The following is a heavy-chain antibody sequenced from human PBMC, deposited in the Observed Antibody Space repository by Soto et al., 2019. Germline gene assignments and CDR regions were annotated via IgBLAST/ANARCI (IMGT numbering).Heavy chain of an antibody. CDR2: IRYGGSNK. V-gene: IGHV3-30*03. D-gene: IGHD2-21*01. CDR3: ATDRINSFDY. Sequence: GGSLRLSCGASGFSFNSYGMSWVRQAPGKGLEWVAVIRYGGSNKYYAGSVKGRFTISRDSPKNTLYLQMNSLRAEDTAVYYCATDRINSFDYWGQGTLVTVSS. J-gene: IGHJ4*02. CDR1: GFSFNSYG.